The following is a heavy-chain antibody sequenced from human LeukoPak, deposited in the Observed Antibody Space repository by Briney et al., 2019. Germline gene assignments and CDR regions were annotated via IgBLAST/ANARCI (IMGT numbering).Heavy chain of an antibody. CDR1: GGSISSGGYY. D-gene: IGHD2-2*01. V-gene: IGHV4-31*03. CDR3: ARGYCSSTSCPFDY. CDR2: IYYSGST. Sequence: SETLSLTCTVSGGSISSGGYYWSWIRQHPGKGLEWIGYIYYSGSTYYNPSLKSRVTISVDTSKNQFSLKLSSVTAADTAVYYCARGYCSSTSCPFDYWGRGTRVSV. J-gene: IGHJ4*02.